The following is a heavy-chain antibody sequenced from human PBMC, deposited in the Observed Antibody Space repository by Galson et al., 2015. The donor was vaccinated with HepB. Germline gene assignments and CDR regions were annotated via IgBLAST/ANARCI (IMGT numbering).Heavy chain of an antibody. V-gene: IGHV1-24*01. CDR2: LVPENGDT. CDR3: ATYLGSPGFDF. J-gene: IGHJ3*01. Sequence: SVKVSCKVSGYNLIELSIHWVRQAPGKGLEWMGNLVPENGDTLLAQKFEGRVRMTEDTSSDTTYMELSSLRSEDTGVYFCATYLGSPGFDFWGQGTMVTVSS. D-gene: IGHD6-6*01. CDR1: GYNLIELS.